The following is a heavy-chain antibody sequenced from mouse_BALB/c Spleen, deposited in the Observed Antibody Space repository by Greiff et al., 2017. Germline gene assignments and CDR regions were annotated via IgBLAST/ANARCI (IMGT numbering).Heavy chain of an antibody. Sequence: VQLQQSGPELVKPGASVRISCKASGYTFTSYYIHWVKQRPGQGLEWIGWIYPGNVNTKYNEKFKGKATLTADKSSSTAYMQLSSLTSEDSAVYFCARGKGPSLLRVPYAMDYWGQGTSVTVSS. CDR1: GYTFTSYY. J-gene: IGHJ4*01. V-gene: IGHV1S56*01. CDR3: ARGKGPSLLRVPYAMDY. CDR2: IYPGNVNT. D-gene: IGHD1-2*01.